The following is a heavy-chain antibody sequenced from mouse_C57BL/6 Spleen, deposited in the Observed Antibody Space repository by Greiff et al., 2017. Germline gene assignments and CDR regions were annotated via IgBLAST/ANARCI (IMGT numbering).Heavy chain of an antibody. V-gene: IGHV1-80*01. D-gene: IGHD3-1*01. Sequence: VQLQQSGAELVKPGASVKISCKASGYAFSSYWMNWVKQRPGQGLEWIGQIDPGDGDTNYNEKFKGKATLTADKSSSTAYMQLSSLTSEDSAVYVCARWGLLLGLYYAMDDWGEGTSLTVSS. J-gene: IGHJ4*01. CDR1: GYAFSSYW. CDR3: ARWGLLLGLYYAMDD. CDR2: IDPGDGDT.